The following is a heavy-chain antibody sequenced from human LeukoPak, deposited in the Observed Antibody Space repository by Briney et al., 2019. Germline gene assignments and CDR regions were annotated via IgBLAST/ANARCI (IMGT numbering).Heavy chain of an antibody. J-gene: IGHJ4*02. V-gene: IGHV4-59*01. CDR3: ARAKGKGYNYDY. D-gene: IGHD5-24*01. CDR1: GGSISSYY. CDR2: IYYSGST. Sequence: KASETLSLTCTVSGGSISSYYWSWIRQPPGKGLEWIGYIYYSGSTNYNPSLKSRVTISVDTSKNQFSLKLSSVTAADTAVYYCARAKGKGYNYDYWGQGTLVTVSS.